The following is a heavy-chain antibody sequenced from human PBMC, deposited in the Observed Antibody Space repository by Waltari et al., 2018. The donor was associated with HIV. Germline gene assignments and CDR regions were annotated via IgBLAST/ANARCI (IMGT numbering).Heavy chain of an antibody. CDR3: ARHCLQKGWLPQLKYYYGMDV. J-gene: IGHJ6*02. V-gene: IGHV4-39*01. Sequence: QQQLQESDPGLVKPSETLSLTCTVPVGSISSSSYDCAWPRQSPGKGLKWIGSLFHSGSTYYSPSLRSRATISGDMSANRFSLKLTSVTATDTAVYFCARHCLQKGWLPQLKYYYGMDVWGQGTTVIVSS. CDR1: VGSISSSSYD. CDR2: LFHSGST. D-gene: IGHD1-1*01.